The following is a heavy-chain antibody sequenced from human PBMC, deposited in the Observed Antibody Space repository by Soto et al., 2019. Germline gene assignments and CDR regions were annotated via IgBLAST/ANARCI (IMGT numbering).Heavy chain of an antibody. J-gene: IGHJ6*03. CDR2: ISYDGSNK. D-gene: IGHD6-6*01. Sequence: PGGSLRLSCAASGFTFSSYAMHWVRQAPGKGLEWVAVISYDGSNKYYADSVKGRFTITRDNSKNTLYLQMNSLRAEDTAVYYCAKDSIAARPYYYYLDVWGKGTPVTNSS. CDR3: AKDSIAARPYYYYLDV. CDR1: GFTFSSYA. V-gene: IGHV3-30-3*01.